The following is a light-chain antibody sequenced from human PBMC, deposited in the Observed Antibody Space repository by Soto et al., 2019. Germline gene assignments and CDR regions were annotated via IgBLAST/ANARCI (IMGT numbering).Light chain of an antibody. J-gene: IGKJ1*01. CDR3: QQYDSSPRT. CDR2: AAS. CDR1: QGISSF. V-gene: IGKV1-9*01. Sequence: IQLTQSPSSLSASVGDRVTITCRASQGISSFLAWYQQKPGKAPKLLIYAASTLQSGVPSRFSGSGSGTDFTLTISRLEPEDFAVYWCQQYDSSPRTFGQGTKVDI.